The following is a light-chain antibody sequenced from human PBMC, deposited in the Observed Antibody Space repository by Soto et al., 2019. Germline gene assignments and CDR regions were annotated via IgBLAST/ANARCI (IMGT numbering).Light chain of an antibody. J-gene: IGKJ1*01. CDR3: QQYGGSPVT. V-gene: IGKV3-20*01. CDR2: AAS. CDR1: QSVRSSY. Sequence: EIVLTQSPGTLYVSPGERATLSCRASQSVRSSYLAWYQQKPGQAPRFLIYAASSRAPGIPDRFSGSGSGKDFTLTISRLEPEDFAVYYCQQYGGSPVTFGQGTKVEIK.